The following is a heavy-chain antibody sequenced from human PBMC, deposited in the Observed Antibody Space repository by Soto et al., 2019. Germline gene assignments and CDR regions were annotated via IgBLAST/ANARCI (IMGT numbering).Heavy chain of an antibody. V-gene: IGHV1-18*01. CDR1: GDTVTKYG. CDR2: ISFYNGHT. J-gene: IGHJ4*02. CDR3: ASATSIAVAGKET. Sequence: QVQLVQSGGEVKKPGASVKVSCKASGDTVTKYGISWVRQAPGQGLEWLGWISFYNGHTNYALKFQDRISFTTDTSTSTAYIELRSLTSHDTAVYYCASATSIAVAGKETWGQGTLVTVSS. D-gene: IGHD6-19*01.